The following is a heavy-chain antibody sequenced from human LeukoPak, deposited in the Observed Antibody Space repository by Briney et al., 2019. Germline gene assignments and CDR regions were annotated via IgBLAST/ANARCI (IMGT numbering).Heavy chain of an antibody. Sequence: SETLSLTCTVSGGSISSSSYYWGWIRQPPGKGLEWIGSIYYSGSTYYDPSLKSRVTISLDTSKNQLSLRLSSVTAADTAVYYCARYHQGFDDYWGQGTLVTVSS. CDR1: GGSISSSSYY. V-gene: IGHV4-39*07. J-gene: IGHJ4*02. D-gene: IGHD3-9*01. CDR3: ARYHQGFDDY. CDR2: IYYSGST.